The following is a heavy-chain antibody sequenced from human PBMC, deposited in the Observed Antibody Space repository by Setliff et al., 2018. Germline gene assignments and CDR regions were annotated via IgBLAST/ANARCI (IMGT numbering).Heavy chain of an antibody. J-gene: IGHJ5*02. CDR3: TRGRFDP. Sequence: GESLRLSCTASGFTFGDYAMSWVRQAPGKGLEWVGFIKSKAYGGTTEYAASVKGRFTISRDDSKSIAYLQMNSLKTEDTAVYYCTRGRFDPWGQGTLVTVSS. V-gene: IGHV3-49*04. CDR1: GFTFGDYA. CDR2: IKSKAYGGTT.